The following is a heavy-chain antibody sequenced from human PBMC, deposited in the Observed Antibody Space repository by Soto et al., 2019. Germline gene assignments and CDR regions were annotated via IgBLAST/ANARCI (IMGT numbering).Heavy chain of an antibody. CDR2: ISDSGRST. Sequence: GGSLRLSCAASGFTSSKYAMHWVRQAPGKALEYVAAISDSGRSTYYADSVKGRFTISRDNSKNTLYLQMGSLRGEDMAVYFCASRIAVAGYFDYWGQGTPVTVSS. D-gene: IGHD6-19*01. V-gene: IGHV3-64*02. CDR3: ASRIAVAGYFDY. CDR1: GFTSSKYA. J-gene: IGHJ4*02.